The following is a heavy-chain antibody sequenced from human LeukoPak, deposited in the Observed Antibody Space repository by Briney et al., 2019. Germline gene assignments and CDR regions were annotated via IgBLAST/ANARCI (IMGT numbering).Heavy chain of an antibody. Sequence: SETLSLPCTVSGGSISSYYWSWIRQPPGKGLEWIGYIYYRGSTNYNPSLKSRVTISVDTSKNQFSLKLSSVTAADTAVYYCARRYECFAMDVWGKGTTVTVSS. J-gene: IGHJ6*03. CDR1: GGSISSYY. CDR2: IYYRGST. CDR3: ARRYECFAMDV. D-gene: IGHD3-10*02. V-gene: IGHV4-59*01.